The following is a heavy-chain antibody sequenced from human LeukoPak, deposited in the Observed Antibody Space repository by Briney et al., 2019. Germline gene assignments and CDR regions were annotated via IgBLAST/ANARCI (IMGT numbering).Heavy chain of an antibody. D-gene: IGHD1-14*01. V-gene: IGHV1-69*13. J-gene: IGHJ4*02. CDR2: IIPIFGTA. Sequence: ASVEVSCRASGGTFSSYAISWVRQAPGQGLEWMGGIIPIFGTANYAQKFQGRVTITADESTSTAYMGLSSLRSEDTAVYYCARSFSPGDFDYWGQGTLVTVSS. CDR1: GGTFSSYA. CDR3: ARSFSPGDFDY.